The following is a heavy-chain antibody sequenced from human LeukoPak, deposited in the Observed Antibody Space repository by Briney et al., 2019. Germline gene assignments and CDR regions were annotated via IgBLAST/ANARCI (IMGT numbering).Heavy chain of an antibody. CDR1: GFTFSSYS. D-gene: IGHD2-8*01. J-gene: IGHJ6*03. CDR3: ARRQICTNGVCFDVSYYYYYYMDV. CDR2: ISSSSSTI. Sequence: KPGGSLRLSCAASGFTFSSYSMNWVRQAPGKGLEWVSYISSSSSTIYYADSVKGRFTISRDNAKNSLYLQMNSLRAEDTAVYYCARRQICTNGVCFDVSYYYYYYMDVWGKGTTVTVSS. V-gene: IGHV3-48*01.